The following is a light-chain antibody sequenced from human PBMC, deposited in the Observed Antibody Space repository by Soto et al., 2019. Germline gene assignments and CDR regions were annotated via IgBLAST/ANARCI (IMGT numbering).Light chain of an antibody. CDR3: QQYNSYSIT. V-gene: IGKV1-5*03. CDR1: QTISSW. Sequence: IRMTQSPSSFSAAAGDRVTITFRASQTISSWLAWYQQKPGKAPKLLIYKASTLKSGVPSRFSGSGSGTEFTLTISSLQPDDFATYYCQQYNSYSITFGQGTRLE. J-gene: IGKJ5*01. CDR2: KAS.